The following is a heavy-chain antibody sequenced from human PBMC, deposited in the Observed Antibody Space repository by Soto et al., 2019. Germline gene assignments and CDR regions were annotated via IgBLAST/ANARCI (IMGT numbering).Heavy chain of an antibody. V-gene: IGHV4-59*04. CDR1: GGSISSYY. Sequence: SETLSLTCTVSGGSISSYYWGWIRQPPGKGLEWIANTYYSGSTSYNPSLKSRVTISLDPSRNQFSLKLNSVTAADTAVYYCARTTAAIHLNYWSQGTQVTVSS. J-gene: IGHJ4*02. D-gene: IGHD2-21*02. CDR2: TYYSGST. CDR3: ARTTAAIHLNY.